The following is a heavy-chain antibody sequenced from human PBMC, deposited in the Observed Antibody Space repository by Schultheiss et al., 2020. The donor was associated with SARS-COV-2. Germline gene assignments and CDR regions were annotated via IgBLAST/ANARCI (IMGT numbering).Heavy chain of an antibody. D-gene: IGHD3-3*01. CDR1: GGSISSGGYY. J-gene: IGHJ4*02. CDR3: ANRFWSGIDY. CDR2: IYHSGST. V-gene: IGHV4-31*03. Sequence: SQTLSLTCTVSGGSISSGGYYWSWIRQHPGKGLEWIGEIYHSGSTSYNPSLKSRVTISVDRSKNQFSLDLSSVTAADTAVYFCANRFWSGIDYWGQGTLVTVSS.